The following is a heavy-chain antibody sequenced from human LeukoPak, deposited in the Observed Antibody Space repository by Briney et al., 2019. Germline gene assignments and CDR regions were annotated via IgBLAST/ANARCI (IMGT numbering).Heavy chain of an antibody. CDR2: ISGYNGNT. V-gene: IGHV1-18*01. CDR1: GYTFTSYG. J-gene: IGHJ5*02. D-gene: IGHD3-9*01. Sequence: EASVKVSCKASGYTFTSYGISWVRQAPGQGLEWMGWISGYNGNTKYAQKLQGRVTMTIDTSTSTAYMELRSLRSDDTAVYYCARMAYDILTGYFQPNWFDPWGQGTLVTVSS. CDR3: ARMAYDILTGYFQPNWFDP.